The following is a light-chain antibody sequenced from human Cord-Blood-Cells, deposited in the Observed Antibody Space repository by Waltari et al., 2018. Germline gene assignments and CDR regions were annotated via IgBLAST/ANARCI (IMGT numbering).Light chain of an antibody. CDR3: QSYDSSLSGPNWV. CDR2: GNS. V-gene: IGLV1-40*01. Sequence: QSVLTQPPSVSAAPGQRVTISCTGRSSNIGAGYDVHWYQQLPGTAPKLLIYGNSNRPSGVPDRFSGSKSGTSASLAITGLQAEDEADYYCQSYDSSLSGPNWVFGGGTKLTVL. CDR1: SSNIGAGYD. J-gene: IGLJ3*02.